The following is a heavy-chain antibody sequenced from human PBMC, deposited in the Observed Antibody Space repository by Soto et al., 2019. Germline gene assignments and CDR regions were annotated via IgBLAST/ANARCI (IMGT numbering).Heavy chain of an antibody. V-gene: IGHV3-23*01. J-gene: IGHJ4*02. D-gene: IGHD4-17*01. CDR3: ANSMTTVTRGPLYYFDY. Sequence: GGSLRLSCAASGFTFSSYAMSWVRQAPGKGLEWVSAISGSGGSTYYADSVKGRFTISRDNSKNTLYLQMNSLRAEDTAVYYCANSMTTVTRGPLYYFDYWGQGTLVTVSS. CDR2: ISGSGGST. CDR1: GFTFSSYA.